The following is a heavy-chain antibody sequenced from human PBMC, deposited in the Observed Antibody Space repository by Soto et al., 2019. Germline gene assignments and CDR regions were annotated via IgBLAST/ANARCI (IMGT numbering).Heavy chain of an antibody. V-gene: IGHV4-61*03. J-gene: IGHJ2*01. CDR1: GGSVSNASCY. CDR3: VRVLDSSWYADL. CDR2: IFYTGVT. D-gene: IGHD3-22*01. Sequence: QVQLQESGPGLVKPSETLSLTCSVSGGSVSNASCYWTWIRQAPGTGLEYIGYIFYTGVTNYNPSLSSRVTISLDTSKNHFSLKLNSMTAAATAVYYCVRVLDSSWYADLWGRGTLVTVSS.